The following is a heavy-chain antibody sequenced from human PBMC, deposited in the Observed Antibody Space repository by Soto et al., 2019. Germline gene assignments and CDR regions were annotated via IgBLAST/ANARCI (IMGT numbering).Heavy chain of an antibody. CDR3: LSARFDY. CDR2: INHSGST. Sequence: ETLSLTCAVSGGSFNSNYWTWVRQPPGKGLEWIGEINHSGSTNYNPSLKSRITISVDTSKNQFSLKLSSVTAADTAVYYCLSARFDYWGQGTLVTVSS. CDR1: GGSFNSNY. V-gene: IGHV4-34*01. J-gene: IGHJ4*02. D-gene: IGHD6-19*01.